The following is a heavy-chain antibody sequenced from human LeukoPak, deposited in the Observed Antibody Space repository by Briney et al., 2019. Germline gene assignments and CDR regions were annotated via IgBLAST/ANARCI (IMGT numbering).Heavy chain of an antibody. Sequence: TGGSLRLSCAASGFTFDDYAMHWVRQAPGKGLEWVSGISWNSGSIGYADSVKGRFTISRDNAKNSLYPQMNSLRAEDTALYYCAKDGVPAVAGTLGFDPWGQGTLVTVSS. CDR2: ISWNSGSI. CDR1: GFTFDDYA. J-gene: IGHJ5*02. V-gene: IGHV3-9*01. D-gene: IGHD6-19*01. CDR3: AKDGVPAVAGTLGFDP.